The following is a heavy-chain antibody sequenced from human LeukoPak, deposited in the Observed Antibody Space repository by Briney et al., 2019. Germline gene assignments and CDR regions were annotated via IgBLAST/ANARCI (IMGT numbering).Heavy chain of an antibody. D-gene: IGHD2-2*01. Sequence: GGSLRLSCAASGFTFSSYGMHWVRQAPGKGLEWVAFIRYDGSNKYYADSVKGRFTISRDNSKNTLYLQMNSLKTEDTAVYYCTTDLRGIVVVPAGPGADYWGQGTLVTVSS. CDR3: TTDLRGIVVVPAGPGADY. J-gene: IGHJ4*02. V-gene: IGHV3-30*02. CDR1: GFTFSSYG. CDR2: IRYDGSNK.